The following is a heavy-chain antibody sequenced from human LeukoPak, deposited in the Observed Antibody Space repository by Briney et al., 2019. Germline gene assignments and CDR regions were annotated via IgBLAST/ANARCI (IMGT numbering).Heavy chain of an antibody. CDR2: IDDTSGAI. J-gene: IGHJ4*02. CDR3: ARSSISSSYTY. CDR1: GFTFSDYG. V-gene: IGHV3-48*04. Sequence: PGGSLRLSCEASGFTFSDYGMNWVRQSPGKGLEWISYIDDTSGAIYYADSVKGRFAISRDNAKNSLYLQMNSLRAEDTAVYYCARSSISSSYTYWGQGTLVTVSP. D-gene: IGHD2-2*02.